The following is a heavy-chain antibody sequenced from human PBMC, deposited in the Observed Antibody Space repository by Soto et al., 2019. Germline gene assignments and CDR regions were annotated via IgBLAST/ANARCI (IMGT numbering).Heavy chain of an antibody. Sequence: PGGSLRLSCAASGFTFSSYTMNWVRQAPGRGLEWVSSIGTSSSYIYYADSVKGRFTISRDNAKNSLFRQMNSLRADDTAVYYCARDSVRDYLYYYYGMDVWGQGTTVTVSS. CDR3: ARDSVRDYLYYYYGMDV. V-gene: IGHV3-21*01. CDR2: IGTSSSYI. CDR1: GFTFSSYT. D-gene: IGHD4-17*01. J-gene: IGHJ6*02.